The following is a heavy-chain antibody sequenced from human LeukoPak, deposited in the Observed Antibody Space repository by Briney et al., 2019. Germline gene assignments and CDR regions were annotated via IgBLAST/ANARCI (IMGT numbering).Heavy chain of an antibody. CDR1: GGSISSSSYY. J-gene: IGHJ4*02. CDR2: IYHSGST. V-gene: IGHV4-39*07. Sequence: SETLSLTCTVSGGSISSSSYYWGWIRQPPGKGLEWIGSIYHSGSTYFHPSLKSRVTISVDTSKNQFSLKLSSVTAADTAVYYCAREGSGGIYGDFTGGFDYWGQGTLVTVSS. D-gene: IGHD2-15*01. CDR3: AREGSGGIYGDFTGGFDY.